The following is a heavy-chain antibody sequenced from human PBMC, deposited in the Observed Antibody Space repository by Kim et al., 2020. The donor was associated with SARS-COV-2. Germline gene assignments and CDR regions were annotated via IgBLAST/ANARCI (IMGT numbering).Heavy chain of an antibody. D-gene: IGHD1-26*01. J-gene: IGHJ4*02. Sequence: ESAASGRGRFTTSRDDSKNSLYLQMNSLKPEDTAVYYCATVGTTTYVFDYWGQGALVTVS. CDR3: ATVGTTTYVFDY. V-gene: IGHV3-72*01.